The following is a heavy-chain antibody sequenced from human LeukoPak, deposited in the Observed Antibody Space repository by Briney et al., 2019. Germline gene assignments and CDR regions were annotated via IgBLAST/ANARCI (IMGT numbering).Heavy chain of an antibody. J-gene: IGHJ4*02. Sequence: GGSLRLSCAASGFTFRSYAMHWVRQAPGKGLEGVANIKQDGSEKFYVDSVKGRFTISRDNAKKPQDLQINSLGAEDPAVYYCARGLDCGSTSFYLDNWGQGTLVTVSS. CDR2: IKQDGSEK. V-gene: IGHV3-7*01. CDR1: GFTFRSYA. D-gene: IGHD2/OR15-2a*01. CDR3: ARGLDCGSTSFYLDN.